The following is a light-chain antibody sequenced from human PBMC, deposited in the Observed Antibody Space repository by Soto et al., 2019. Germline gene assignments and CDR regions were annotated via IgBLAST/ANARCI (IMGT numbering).Light chain of an antibody. Sequence: QSALTQAPSASGTPGQRVTISCSGSSSNIGSNYVYWYQQLPGTAPKLLIYRNNQRPSGVPDRFSGSKSGTSASLAISGLRSEDEADYYCAAWDDNLSGWVFGGGTKLTVL. CDR2: RNN. CDR3: AAWDDNLSGWV. V-gene: IGLV1-47*01. CDR1: SSNIGSNY. J-gene: IGLJ3*02.